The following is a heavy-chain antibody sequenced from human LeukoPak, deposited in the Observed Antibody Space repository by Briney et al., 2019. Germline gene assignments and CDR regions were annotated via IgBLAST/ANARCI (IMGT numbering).Heavy chain of an antibody. CDR1: GDSISSARNY. J-gene: IGHJ3*02. V-gene: IGHV4-39*01. CDR3: AKHGNALDAFDI. CDR2: VYSSGST. D-gene: IGHD1-1*01. Sequence: SETLSLTCSVSGDSISSARNYWGWIRQSPGKGLEWLANVYSSGSTHSNPSFKSRVTGSADTSKNQFSLKLSSVTAADTAIYYCAKHGNALDAFDIWGQGTMVTVSS.